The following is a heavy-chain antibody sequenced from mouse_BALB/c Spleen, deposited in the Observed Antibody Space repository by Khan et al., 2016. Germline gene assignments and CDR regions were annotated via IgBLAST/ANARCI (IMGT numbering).Heavy chain of an antibody. CDR3: ARPYHYGSSFFDV. D-gene: IGHD1-1*01. CDR1: GYTFTSYC. CDR2: IVPSNGRT. V-gene: IGHV1S81*02. J-gene: IGHJ1*01. Sequence: QVQLKQSGAELVKPGASVKLSCKASGYTFTSYCIHWVRQRPGQGLEWIGEIVPSNGRTYHTEKFKNKATLTVDKSYSTAYMQLSSLTSEDAAVYYCARPYHYGSSFFDVWGAATTVTVSS.